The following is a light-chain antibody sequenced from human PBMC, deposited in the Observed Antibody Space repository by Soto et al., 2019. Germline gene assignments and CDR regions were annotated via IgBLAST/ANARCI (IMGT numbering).Light chain of an antibody. CDR1: QSVATN. V-gene: IGKV3-15*01. Sequence: EAVLTQSPATLSVSPGERATLSCRASQSVATNLAWYQQRPGPAPRLLIYGASKRATGLPARFSGSGSGTEFTLTITSLQSEDFAVYYCQQYNNWPQTFGQGTKVEIK. CDR3: QQYNNWPQT. CDR2: GAS. J-gene: IGKJ1*01.